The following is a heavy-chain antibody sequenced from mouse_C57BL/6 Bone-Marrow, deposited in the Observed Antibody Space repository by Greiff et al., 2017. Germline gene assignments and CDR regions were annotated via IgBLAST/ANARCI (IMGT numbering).Heavy chain of an antibody. Sequence: QVQLQQPGAELVMPGASVKLSCKASGYTFTSYWMHWVKQRPGQGLEWIGEIDPSDSYTNYNQKFKGKSTLTVDKSSSTAYMQLSSLTSEDSAVXYCARTITPYWYFDVWGTGTTVTVSS. CDR3: ARTITPYWYFDV. CDR2: IDPSDSYT. V-gene: IGHV1-69*01. J-gene: IGHJ1*03. CDR1: GYTFTSYW. D-gene: IGHD1-1*01.